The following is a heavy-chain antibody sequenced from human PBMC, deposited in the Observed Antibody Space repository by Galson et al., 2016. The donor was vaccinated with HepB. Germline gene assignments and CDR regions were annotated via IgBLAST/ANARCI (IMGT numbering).Heavy chain of an antibody. CDR2: ITGSGVSS. V-gene: IGHV3-23*01. Sequence: SLRLSCAASGFTFSSYSMNWVRQAPGKGLEWVSTITGSGVSSYYADSVKGRFTISRDNSKNNVYLQMTRLRADDTAVYYCAKDGGTWGYYYGDWNLNLWGRGTLVTVSS. J-gene: IGHJ2*01. CDR3: AKDGGTWGYYYGDWNLNL. CDR1: GFTFSSYS. D-gene: IGHD3-22*01.